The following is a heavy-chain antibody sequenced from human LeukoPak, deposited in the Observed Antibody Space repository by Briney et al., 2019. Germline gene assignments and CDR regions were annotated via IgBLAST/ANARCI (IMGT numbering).Heavy chain of an antibody. J-gene: IGHJ4*02. D-gene: IGHD5-12*01. CDR2: ISGSGGST. Sequence: PGGSLRLSCAASGFTFSSYAMSWVRQAPGKGLEWVSAISGSGGSTYYGDSVKGRFTISRDNSKTTLYLQMNSLRAEDSTVYYCAKDTRDGSGYDYYYFDYWGQGTLVTVSS. CDR3: AKDTRDGSGYDYYYFDY. CDR1: GFTFSSYA. V-gene: IGHV3-23*01.